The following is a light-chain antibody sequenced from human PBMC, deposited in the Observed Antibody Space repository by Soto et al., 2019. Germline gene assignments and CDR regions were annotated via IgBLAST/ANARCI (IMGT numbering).Light chain of an antibody. Sequence: DVVLTQSPLSLPVTLGQPASTSCRSSQTLVYSDGNIYLNWFHQRPGQSPRRLIYKVSDRDSGVPDRFSGSGSGTDFTLKISRVEAGDVGVYFCMQGTHWPRTFGQGTKVEIK. CDR2: KVS. CDR1: QTLVYSDGNIY. CDR3: MQGTHWPRT. J-gene: IGKJ1*01. V-gene: IGKV2-30*01.